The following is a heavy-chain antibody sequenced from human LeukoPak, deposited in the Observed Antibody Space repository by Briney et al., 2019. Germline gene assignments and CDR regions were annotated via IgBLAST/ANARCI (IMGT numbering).Heavy chain of an antibody. CDR1: GYTFTSYY. V-gene: IGHV1-46*01. Sequence: ASVKVSCKASGYTFTSYYLHWVRQAPGQGLEWMGIINPSGGSTTYRQKFQGRVTMTRDTSTSTVYMELSGLRSEDTAVYYCARDRLTTVTTSTPFDYWGQGTLVTVSS. CDR2: INPSGGST. CDR3: ARDRLTTVTTSTPFDY. D-gene: IGHD4-17*01. J-gene: IGHJ4*02.